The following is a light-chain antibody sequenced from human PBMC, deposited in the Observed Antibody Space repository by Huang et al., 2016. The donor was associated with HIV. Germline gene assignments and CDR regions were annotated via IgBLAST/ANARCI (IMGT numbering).Light chain of an antibody. Sequence: EVLMTQSPGTLSVSPGERATLSCRASQNINRNLAWYQQKPGQPPRLLIYGASTRAADFPARCRASGSGTDFSLDISSVQSEDVAVYYCQQYNGWPRTFGQGTKVEIK. CDR1: QNINRN. CDR2: GAS. CDR3: QQYNGWPRT. V-gene: IGKV3-15*01. J-gene: IGKJ1*01.